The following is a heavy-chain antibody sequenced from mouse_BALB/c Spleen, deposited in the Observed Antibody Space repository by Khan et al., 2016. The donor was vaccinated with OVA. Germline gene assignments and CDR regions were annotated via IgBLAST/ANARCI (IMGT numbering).Heavy chain of an antibody. D-gene: IGHD1-1*01. V-gene: IGHV1S136*01. J-gene: IGHJ3*01. CDR2: IYPFNDDT. CDR1: GYTFTSYV. Sequence: VQLQQSGPELVKPGASVKMSCKASGYTFTSYVMHWVKQKPGLGLEWIGYIYPFNDDTKYNEKFKGKATLTSDRSSSTANMELSSLTSEDSAVYSCSPVGTYYVSFAYWVQGTLVTVSA. CDR3: SPVGTYYVSFAY.